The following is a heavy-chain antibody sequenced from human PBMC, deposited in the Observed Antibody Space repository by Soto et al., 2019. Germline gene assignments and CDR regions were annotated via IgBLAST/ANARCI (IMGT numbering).Heavy chain of an antibody. V-gene: IGHV6-1*01. Sequence: SQTLSLTCAISGDSVSRNSAGWNWIRQSPSRGLEWLGRTYYRSKWYNDYALFVKGRITINPDTSKNQFSLQLNSVTPEDTAVYYCARDLIDGVFAYWGQGTPVTVSS. CDR2: TYYRSKWYN. CDR3: ARDLIDGVFAY. D-gene: IGHD3-3*01. CDR1: GDSVSRNSAG. J-gene: IGHJ4*02.